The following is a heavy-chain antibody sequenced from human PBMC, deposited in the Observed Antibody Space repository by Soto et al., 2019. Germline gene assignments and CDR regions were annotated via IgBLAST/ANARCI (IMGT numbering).Heavy chain of an antibody. CDR2: IWYDGSNK. CDR1: GFTFSSYG. V-gene: IGHV3-33*01. D-gene: IGHD3-3*01. CDR3: AIEGPEWLLKRSFDY. Sequence: QVQLVESGGGVVQPGRSLRLSCAASGFTFSSYGMHWVRQAPGKGLEWVAVIWYDGSNKYYADSVKGRFTISRDNSKNALYLQMNSLRAEDTAVSYCAIEGPEWLLKRSFDYWGQGTLVTVSS. J-gene: IGHJ4*02.